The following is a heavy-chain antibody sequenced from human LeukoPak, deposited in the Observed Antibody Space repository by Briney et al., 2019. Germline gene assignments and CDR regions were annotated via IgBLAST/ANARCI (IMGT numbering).Heavy chain of an antibody. CDR1: GFTFSTYW. J-gene: IGHJ4*02. CDR2: INSDGSGT. CDR3: VREFYSALWD. D-gene: IGHD2-21*01. Sequence: RGSLRLSCAASGFTFSTYWMHWVRQAPGKGLVWVSRINSDGSGTGFADSLNGRFTISRDNAKNILYLQMNSLRAEDTAVYYCVREFYSALWDWGQGTLVTVSS. V-gene: IGHV3-74*01.